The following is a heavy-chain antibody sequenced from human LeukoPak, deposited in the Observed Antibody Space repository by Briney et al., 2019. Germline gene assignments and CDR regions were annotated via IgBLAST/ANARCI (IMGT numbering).Heavy chain of an antibody. CDR1: GYSISSGYY. Sequence: SETLSLTCTVSGYSISSGYYWGWIRQPPGKGLVWIGSIYHSGSTYYNPSLKSRVTISVDTSKNQFSLKLSSVTAADTAVYYCARDHQLRGVSLFDYWGQGTLVTVSS. J-gene: IGHJ4*02. CDR2: IYHSGST. V-gene: IGHV4-38-2*02. CDR3: ARDHQLRGVSLFDY. D-gene: IGHD3-10*01.